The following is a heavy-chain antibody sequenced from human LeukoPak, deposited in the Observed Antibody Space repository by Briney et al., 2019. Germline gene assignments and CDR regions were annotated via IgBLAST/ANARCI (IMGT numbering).Heavy chain of an antibody. CDR1: GGSFSGYY. V-gene: IGHV4-34*01. D-gene: IGHD2-2*01. Sequence: SETLSLTCAVYGGSFSGYYWSWLRQPPGKGLEWIGEINHSGSTNYNPSLKSRVTISVDTSKNQFSLKLSSVTAADTAVYYCARGPGMTIPASVENYYYGMDVWGQGTTVTVSS. CDR3: ARGPGMTIPASVENYYYGMDV. J-gene: IGHJ6*02. CDR2: INHSGST.